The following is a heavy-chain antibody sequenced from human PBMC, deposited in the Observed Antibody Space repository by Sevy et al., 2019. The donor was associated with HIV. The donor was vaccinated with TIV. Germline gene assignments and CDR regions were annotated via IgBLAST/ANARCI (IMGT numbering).Heavy chain of an antibody. CDR3: ARGLGYCSGGSCYDFDY. J-gene: IGHJ4*02. CDR1: VFTFSSYS. D-gene: IGHD2-15*01. CDR2: ISSSSSTI. V-gene: IGHV3-48*02. Sequence: GGSLRLSCAASVFTFSSYSMNWVRQAPGKGLEWVSYISSSSSTIYYADSVKGRFTISRDNAKNSLYLQMNSLRDEDTAVYYCARGLGYCSGGSCYDFDYWGQGTLVTVSS.